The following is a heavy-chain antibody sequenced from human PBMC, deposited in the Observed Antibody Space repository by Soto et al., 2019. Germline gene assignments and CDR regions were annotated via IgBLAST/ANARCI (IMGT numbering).Heavy chain of an antibody. CDR2: IKRESDGGTT. CDR1: GFTLRTAW. CDR3: ATEPYFYDSSGVDV. V-gene: IGHV3-15*07. Sequence: EVQLVESGGGLVKPGGSLRLACAASGFTLRTAWMNWVRQAPGKGLEWVGRIKRESDGGTTDYGVSVRGRFTISRDKSQNTLYLQMNSLGTEDTAVYYCATEPYFYDSSGVDVWGQGTTVTVSS. J-gene: IGHJ6*02.